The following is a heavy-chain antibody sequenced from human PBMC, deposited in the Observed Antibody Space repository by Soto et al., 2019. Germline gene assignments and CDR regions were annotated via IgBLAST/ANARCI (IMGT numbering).Heavy chain of an antibody. Sequence: EVQLLQSGGGLVQPGGSLRLSCAASGFIFSNYATNWVRQAPGKGLEWVSIVTSRGDTTYYADSVKGRFTISRDNSKNTLYLQVNSLTAEDTAVYYCAKDRLGGGLDYWGQGTLVSVSS. V-gene: IGHV3-23*01. J-gene: IGHJ4*02. CDR1: GFIFSNYA. D-gene: IGHD3-16*01. CDR3: AKDRLGGGLDY. CDR2: VTSRGDTT.